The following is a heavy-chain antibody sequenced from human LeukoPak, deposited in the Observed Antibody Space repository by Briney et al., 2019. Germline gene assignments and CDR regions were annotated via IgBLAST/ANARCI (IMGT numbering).Heavy chain of an antibody. D-gene: IGHD5-18*01. CDR2: INHSGST. V-gene: IGHV4-34*01. CDR3: ARGGYSYGI. J-gene: IGHJ4*02. Sequence: SETLSLTCAVYGGSFSGYYWSWIRQPPGKGLEWVGEINHSGSTNYNPSLKSRVTISVDTSKNQFSLKLSSVTAADTALYYCARGGYSYGIWGQGTLVTVSS. CDR1: GGSFSGYY.